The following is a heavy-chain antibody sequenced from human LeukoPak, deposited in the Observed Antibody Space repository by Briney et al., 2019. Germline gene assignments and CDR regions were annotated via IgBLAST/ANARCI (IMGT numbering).Heavy chain of an antibody. D-gene: IGHD5-18*01. CDR2: IYTSGST. CDR1: GGSISSYY. V-gene: IGHV4-4*07. Sequence: PPETLSLTCTVSGGSISSYYWSWLRQPAGKGLEWIGRIYTSGSTNYNPSLKSRVTMSVDTSKNQFSLKLSSVTAADTAVYYCARRRGYSYGNYFDYWGQGTLVTVSS. J-gene: IGHJ4*02. CDR3: ARRRGYSYGNYFDY.